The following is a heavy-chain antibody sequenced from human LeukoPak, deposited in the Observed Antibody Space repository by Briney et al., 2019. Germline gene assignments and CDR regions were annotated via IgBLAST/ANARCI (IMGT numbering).Heavy chain of an antibody. Sequence: GASVKVSCKDSGYTLPELSMHWVRQAPGKGLEGMGGLDPEDGETIYAQKFQGRVTMTEDTSTDTAYMELSSLRSEDTAVYYCATVAYCGGDCSPVFDYWGQGTLVTVSS. V-gene: IGHV1-24*01. CDR3: ATVAYCGGDCSPVFDY. CDR2: LDPEDGET. J-gene: IGHJ4*02. D-gene: IGHD2-21*02. CDR1: GYTLPELS.